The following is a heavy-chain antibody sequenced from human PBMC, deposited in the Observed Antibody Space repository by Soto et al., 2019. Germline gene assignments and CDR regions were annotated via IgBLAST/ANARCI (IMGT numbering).Heavy chain of an antibody. CDR2: ISYSAKT. J-gene: IGHJ4*02. D-gene: IGHD3-22*01. CDR3: TRGAGAPWVRFDS. Sequence: PSETLSLTCGVSGYSITRGFYWGWVRQSPGKGLEWIGSISYSAKTFYNPSLASRFSMAVDTSKNQFSLRLTSVTAADTALYYCTRGAGAPWVRFDSWGQGTPVTV. CDR1: GYSITRGFY. V-gene: IGHV4-38-2*01.